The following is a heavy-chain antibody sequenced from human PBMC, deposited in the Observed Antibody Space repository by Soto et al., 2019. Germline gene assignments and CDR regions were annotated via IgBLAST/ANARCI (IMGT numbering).Heavy chain of an antibody. CDR1: GFTFSSYW. D-gene: IGHD4-17*01. J-gene: IGHJ4*02. V-gene: IGHV3-74*01. CDR3: ARDRYGDYNFDY. CDR2: INSDGSST. Sequence: GGSLRLSCAASGFTFSSYWIHCFRQAPGKGLVWVSRINSDGSSTSYADSVKGRFTISRDNAKNTLYLQMNSLRAEDTAVYYCARDRYGDYNFDYWGQGTLVTVSS.